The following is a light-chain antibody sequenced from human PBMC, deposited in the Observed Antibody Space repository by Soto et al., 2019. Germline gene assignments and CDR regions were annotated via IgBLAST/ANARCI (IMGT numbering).Light chain of an antibody. CDR1: QSVSNNY. V-gene: IGKV3-20*01. CDR3: QQFYVYPST. J-gene: IGKJ4*01. CDR2: GAS. Sequence: CSASQSVSNNYLAWYKQKPGQAPRLLSYGASNRATGIPDRFSGSGSGTEFTLTISSLKPEDFETYYCQQFYVYPSTFGGGTKVDIK.